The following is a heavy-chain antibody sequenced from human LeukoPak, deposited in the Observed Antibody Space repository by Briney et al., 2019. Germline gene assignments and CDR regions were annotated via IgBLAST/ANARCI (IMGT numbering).Heavy chain of an antibody. CDR2: INSDGSST. Sequence: GGSLRLSCAASGFTFSSYWMHWVRQAPGKGLVWVSRINSDGSSTSYADSVKGRFTISRDYAKNTLYLQMNSLRAEDTAVYYCRLGYCSGGSCSTLGSDYWGQGTLVTVSS. J-gene: IGHJ4*02. D-gene: IGHD2-15*01. V-gene: IGHV3-74*01. CDR3: RLGYCSGGSCSTLGSDY. CDR1: GFTFSSYW.